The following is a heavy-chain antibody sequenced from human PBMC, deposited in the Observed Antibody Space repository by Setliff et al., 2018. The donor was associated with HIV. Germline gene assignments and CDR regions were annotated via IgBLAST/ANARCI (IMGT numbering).Heavy chain of an antibody. V-gene: IGHV3-53*01. D-gene: IGHD3-10*02. J-gene: IGHJ4*02. CDR1: GFSVTTAA. CDR2: IYAGGTT. Sequence: GSLRLSCAASGFSVTTAAMAWVRQAPGKGLDWVSVIYAGGTTKYADSVKGRFTFSRDDSKNTFFLQMNSLKTTDTGTYYCATYARTSYGLDDWGQGTEVTVSS. CDR3: ATYARTSYGLDD.